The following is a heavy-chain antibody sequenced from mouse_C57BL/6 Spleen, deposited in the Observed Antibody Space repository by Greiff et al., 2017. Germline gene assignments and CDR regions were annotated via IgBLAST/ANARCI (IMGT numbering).Heavy chain of an antibody. Sequence: QVQLLQPGAELVKPGASVKLSCKASGYTFTSYWMQWVKQRPGQGLEWIGEIDPSDSYTNYNQKFKGKATLTVDTSSSTAYMQLSSLTSEDSAVYYCARRDGSPAWFAYWGQGTLVTVSA. CDR1: GYTFTSYW. J-gene: IGHJ3*01. D-gene: IGHD1-1*01. CDR3: ARRDGSPAWFAY. V-gene: IGHV1-50*01. CDR2: IDPSDSYT.